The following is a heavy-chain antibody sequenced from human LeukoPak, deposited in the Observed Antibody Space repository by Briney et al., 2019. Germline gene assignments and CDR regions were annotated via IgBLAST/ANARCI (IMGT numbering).Heavy chain of an antibody. CDR3: AREPRQKNYDILTGYTIYYYYYMDV. D-gene: IGHD3-9*01. Sequence: PGGSLRLSCAASGFTFSSYWMSWVRQAPGKGLEWVVNIKQDGSEKYYVDSVKGRFTISRDNAKNSLYLQMNSLRAEDTAVYYCAREPRQKNYDILTGYTIYYYYYMDVWGKGTTVTVSS. J-gene: IGHJ6*03. CDR2: IKQDGSEK. CDR1: GFTFSSYW. V-gene: IGHV3-7*01.